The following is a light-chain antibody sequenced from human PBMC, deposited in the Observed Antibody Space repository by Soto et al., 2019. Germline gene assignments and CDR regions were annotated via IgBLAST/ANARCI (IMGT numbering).Light chain of an antibody. CDR2: GAS. Sequence: EIVMTQSPVTLSVSPGERATLSCRASQSVSSNLAWYQQKPGQAPRLLIYGASTRATGIPARFSGSGSGTEFTLTISSLQSEDFAVYYCQQYNDWPPRITFGQGTRLETK. J-gene: IGKJ5*01. CDR3: QQYNDWPPRIT. V-gene: IGKV3-15*01. CDR1: QSVSSN.